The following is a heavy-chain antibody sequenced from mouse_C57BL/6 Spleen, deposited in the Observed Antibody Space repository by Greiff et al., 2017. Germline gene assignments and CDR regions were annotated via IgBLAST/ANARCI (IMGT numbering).Heavy chain of an antibody. CDR1: GFTFSSYA. J-gene: IGHJ3*01. CDR2: ISSGGDYI. Sequence: EVQLVESGEGLVNPGGSLKLSCAASGFTFSSYAMSWVRQTPEKRLEWVAYISSGGDYIYYADTVKGRFTISRDNARNTLYLQMSSLKSEDTAMYYCTRDYGNYAWFAYWGQGTLVTVSA. V-gene: IGHV5-9-1*02. D-gene: IGHD2-1*01. CDR3: TRDYGNYAWFAY.